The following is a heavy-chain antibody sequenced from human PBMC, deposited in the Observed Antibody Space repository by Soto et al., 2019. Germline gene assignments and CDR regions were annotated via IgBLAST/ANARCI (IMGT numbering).Heavy chain of an antibody. CDR3: AKDKSYDSSGSVDY. Sequence: GXSLRLSCAASGFTFSSYAISWVDQAPGKGLEWVSAISASGGSTYYADSVKGRFTISRDNSKNTLYLQMNSLRAEDTAVYYCAKDKSYDSSGSVDYWGQGTLVTVSS. V-gene: IGHV3-23*01. CDR1: GFTFSSYA. CDR2: ISASGGST. D-gene: IGHD3-22*01. J-gene: IGHJ4*02.